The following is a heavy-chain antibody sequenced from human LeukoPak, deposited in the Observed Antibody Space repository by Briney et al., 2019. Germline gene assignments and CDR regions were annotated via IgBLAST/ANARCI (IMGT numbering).Heavy chain of an antibody. CDR2: IIPIFGTA. V-gene: IGHV1-69*13. CDR3: ARVRNPLAAAGTSYYMDV. J-gene: IGHJ6*03. CDR1: GGTFSSYA. D-gene: IGHD6-13*01. Sequence: ASVKVSCKASGGTFSSYAISWVRQAPGQGLEWMGGIIPIFGTANYAQKFQGRVTITADESTSTAYMELSSLRSEDTAVYYCARVRNPLAAAGTSYYMDVWGKGTTVTVSS.